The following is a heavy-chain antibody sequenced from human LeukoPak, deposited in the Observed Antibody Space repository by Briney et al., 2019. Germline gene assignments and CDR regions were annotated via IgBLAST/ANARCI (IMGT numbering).Heavy chain of an antibody. J-gene: IGHJ2*01. D-gene: IGHD3-10*01. V-gene: IGHV3-7*01. CDR2: IKQDGSEK. Sequence: GGSLRLSCAGSGFTFSSYWMSWVRQAQGKELEWVANIKQDGSEKYYVDSVKGRFIISRDNAKNSLYLQMNSLRAEDTAVYYCARENYYDSGSYSYWYFDLWGRGTLVTVSS. CDR3: ARENYYDSGSYSYWYFDL. CDR1: GFTFSSYW.